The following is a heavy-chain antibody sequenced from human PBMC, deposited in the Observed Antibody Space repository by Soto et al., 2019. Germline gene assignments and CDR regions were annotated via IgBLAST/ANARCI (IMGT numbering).Heavy chain of an antibody. D-gene: IGHD2-2*01. CDR2: INAGNGNT. V-gene: IGHV1-3*01. CDR3: ARDIVVVPAASLIDY. CDR1: GYTFTSYA. J-gene: IGHJ4*02. Sequence: ASVKVSCKASGYTFTSYAMHWVRQAPGQRLEWMGWINAGNGNTKYSQKFQGRVTITRDTSASTAYMELSSLRSEDTAVYYCARDIVVVPAASLIDYWGQGTLVTVSS.